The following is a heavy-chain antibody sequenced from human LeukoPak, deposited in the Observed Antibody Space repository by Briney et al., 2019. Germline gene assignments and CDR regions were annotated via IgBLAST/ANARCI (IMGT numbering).Heavy chain of an antibody. J-gene: IGHJ4*02. D-gene: IGHD3-22*01. Sequence: GGSLRLSCAASGFTFSSYAMSWVRQAPGKGLEWVSAISGSGGSTYYADSVEGRFTISRDNSKNTLYLQMNSLRAEDTAVYYCAISPPNYYDSSGYYWDWGQGTLVTVSS. V-gene: IGHV3-23*01. CDR2: ISGSGGST. CDR1: GFTFSSYA. CDR3: AISPPNYYDSSGYYWD.